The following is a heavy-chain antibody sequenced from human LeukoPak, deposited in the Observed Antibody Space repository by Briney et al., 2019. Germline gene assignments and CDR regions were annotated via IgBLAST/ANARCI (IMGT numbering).Heavy chain of an antibody. J-gene: IGHJ4*02. V-gene: IGHV3-7*01. D-gene: IGHD6-13*01. CDR1: GFTISSYW. CDR2: TKPDGGAT. Sequence: GGSLRLSCVASGFTISSYWMHWVRQAPGGGLEWVADTKPDGGATFYGDSVRGRFTISRDNAKNSPYLQMNSLRGEDTAVYYCARDLYGSNSLDCWGQGTLVTVSS. CDR3: ARDLYGSNSLDC.